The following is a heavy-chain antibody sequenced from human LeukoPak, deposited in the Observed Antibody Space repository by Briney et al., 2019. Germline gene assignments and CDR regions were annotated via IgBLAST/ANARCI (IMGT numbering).Heavy chain of an antibody. V-gene: IGHV1-2*02. J-gene: IGHJ4*02. CDR1: GYTFTGYY. D-gene: IGHD2-8*01. CDR3: ARDCTNGVCYFGY. Sequence: GASVKVSCKASGYTFTGYYMHWVRQAPGQGLEWMGWINPNSGGTDYAQKFQGRVTMTRDTSISTAYMELSRLRSDDTAVYYCARDCTNGVCYFGYWGQGTLVTVSS. CDR2: INPNSGGT.